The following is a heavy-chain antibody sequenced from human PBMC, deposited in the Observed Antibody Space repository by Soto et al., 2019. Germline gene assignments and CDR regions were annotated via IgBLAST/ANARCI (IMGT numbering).Heavy chain of an antibody. V-gene: IGHV4-59*01. CDR1: GGSISSDY. CDR2: IYSRGNT. Sequence: SETLSLTCTLSGGSISSDYWSWIRQSPGKGLEWIGYIYSRGNTNYNPSLKSRVTISVDTSKTQFSLNLSSVTAADTAVYYCARAVGYCSSTSCSTFDYWGQGTLVTVS. CDR3: ARAVGYCSSTSCSTFDY. J-gene: IGHJ4*02. D-gene: IGHD2-2*01.